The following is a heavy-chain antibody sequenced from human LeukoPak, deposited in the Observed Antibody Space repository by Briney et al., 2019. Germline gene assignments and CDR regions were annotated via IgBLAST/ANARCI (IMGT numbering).Heavy chain of an antibody. D-gene: IGHD6-13*01. CDR3: AKDPGIAGVSDY. CDR2: IRYDGSNK. J-gene: IGHJ4*02. CDR1: GFTLSSYG. V-gene: IGHV3-30*02. Sequence: GGSLRLSCAASGFTLSSYGMHWVRQAPGKGLEWVAFIRYDGSNKYYADSVKGRFTISRDNSKNTLYLQMNSLRAEDTAVYYCAKDPGIAGVSDYWGQGTLVTVSS.